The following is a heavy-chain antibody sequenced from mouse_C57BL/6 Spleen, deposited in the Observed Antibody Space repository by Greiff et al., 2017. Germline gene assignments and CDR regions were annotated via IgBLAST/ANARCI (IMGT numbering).Heavy chain of an antibody. Sequence: VKLQESGAELARPGASVKLSCKASGYTFTSYGISWVKQRTGQGLEWIGEIYPRSGNTYYNEKFKGKATLTADKSSSTAYMELRSLTSEDSAVYFCARYHYYGSSWGYFDVWGTGTTVTVSS. CDR3: ARYHYYGSSWGYFDV. V-gene: IGHV1-81*01. D-gene: IGHD1-1*01. CDR2: IYPRSGNT. CDR1: GYTFTSYG. J-gene: IGHJ1*03.